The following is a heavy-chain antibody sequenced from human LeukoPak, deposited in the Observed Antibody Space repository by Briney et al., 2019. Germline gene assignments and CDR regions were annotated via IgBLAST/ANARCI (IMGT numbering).Heavy chain of an antibody. V-gene: IGHV1-3*01. D-gene: IGHD6-13*01. CDR3: ARDHSSSWYFDY. CDR1: GYTFTSYA. Sequence: ASVKVSCKASGYTFTSYAMHWVRQAPGQRLEWMGWINAGNGNTKYSQKLQGRVTFTRDTSATTAYMELSSLRSEDTAVYYCARDHSSSWYFDYWGQGTLVTVSS. J-gene: IGHJ4*02. CDR2: INAGNGNT.